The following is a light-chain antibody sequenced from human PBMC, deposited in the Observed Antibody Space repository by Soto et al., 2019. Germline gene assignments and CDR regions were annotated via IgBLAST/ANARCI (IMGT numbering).Light chain of an antibody. J-gene: IGLJ7*01. CDR1: SSDVGGYNY. CDR2: DVS. CDR3: SSYTSSSAPSAV. Sequence: QSALTQPDSVSGSPGQSITISCTGTSSDVGGYNYVSWYQQHPGKAPKLMIYDVSNRPSGVSNRFSGSKSGNTASLTISGLQAEDEADCFCSSYTSSSAPSAVFGGGTQLTVL. V-gene: IGLV2-14*01.